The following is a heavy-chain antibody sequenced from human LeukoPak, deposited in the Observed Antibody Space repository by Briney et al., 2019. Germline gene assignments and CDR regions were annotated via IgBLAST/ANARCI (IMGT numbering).Heavy chain of an antibody. Sequence: PSETLSLTCTVSGGSISSSSYYWGWIRQPPGKGLEWIGSIYYSGSTYYNPSLKSRVTISVDTSKNQFSLKLSSVTAADTAVYYCARGHGVPMVRGVKGWFDPWGQGTLVTVSS. CDR1: GGSISSSSYY. D-gene: IGHD3-10*01. CDR3: ARGHGVPMVRGVKGWFDP. V-gene: IGHV4-39*01. J-gene: IGHJ5*02. CDR2: IYYSGST.